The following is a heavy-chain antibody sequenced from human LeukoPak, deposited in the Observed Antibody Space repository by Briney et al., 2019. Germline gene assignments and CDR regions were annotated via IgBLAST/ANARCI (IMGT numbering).Heavy chain of an antibody. D-gene: IGHD4-11*01. Sequence: PGGSLRLSCVVSGFRFSDYWMHWVRKAPGKGLVWVLGIKTDGSDRRYADFVTGRFTISRDNAKNTLFLQMNSLRAEDTAVYYCIRDFLTVTTNDYWGQGTLVTVSS. CDR1: GFRFSDYW. CDR3: IRDFLTVTTNDY. CDR2: IKTDGSDR. J-gene: IGHJ4*02. V-gene: IGHV3-74*01.